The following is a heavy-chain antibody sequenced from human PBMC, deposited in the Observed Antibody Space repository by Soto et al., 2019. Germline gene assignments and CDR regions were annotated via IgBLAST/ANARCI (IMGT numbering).Heavy chain of an antibody. D-gene: IGHD3-3*01. CDR2: IYYSGST. Sequence: PSETLSLTCTVSGGSISSSSYYWGWIRQPPGKGLEWIGSIYYSGSTYYNPSLKSRVTISVDTSKNQFSLKLSSVTAADTAVYHCATITIFGVVPNYFDYWGQGTLVTVSS. J-gene: IGHJ4*02. V-gene: IGHV4-39*01. CDR3: ATITIFGVVPNYFDY. CDR1: GGSISSSSYY.